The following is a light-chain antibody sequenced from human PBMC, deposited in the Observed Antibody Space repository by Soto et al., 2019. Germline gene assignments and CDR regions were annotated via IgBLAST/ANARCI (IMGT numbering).Light chain of an antibody. CDR2: GAS. V-gene: IGKV3-20*01. CDR1: QSVSNNY. J-gene: IGKJ1*01. CDR3: QQYGSSPAT. Sequence: EIVLTHSPGTLSLSPCERATLSCSASQSVSNNYLAWYQQKPGQAPRLLIYGASNRATGIPDRFSGSGSGTDFTLTISRLEPEDFAVYYCQQYGSSPATFGQGTKVDIK.